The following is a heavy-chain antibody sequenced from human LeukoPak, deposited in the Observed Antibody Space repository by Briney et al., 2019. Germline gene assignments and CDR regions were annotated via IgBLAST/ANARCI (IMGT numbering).Heavy chain of an antibody. CDR2: INHSGST. Sequence: SETLSLTCTVSGGSISSYYWSWIRQPPGKGLEWIGEINHSGSTNYNPSLKSRVTISVDTSKNQFSLKLSSVTAADTAVYYCARSDTFCSDGNCPPTTFDAFDIWGQGTMVTVSS. D-gene: IGHD2-15*01. J-gene: IGHJ3*02. CDR1: GGSISSYY. V-gene: IGHV4-34*01. CDR3: ARSDTFCSDGNCPPTTFDAFDI.